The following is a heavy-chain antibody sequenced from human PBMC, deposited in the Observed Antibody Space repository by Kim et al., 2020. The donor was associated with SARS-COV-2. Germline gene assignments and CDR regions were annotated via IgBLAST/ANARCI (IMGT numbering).Heavy chain of an antibody. CDR2: IKTKTDGEAT. V-gene: IGHV3-15*01. CDR1: GFTFNSAW. D-gene: IGHD6-25*01. CDR3: TTEETAATTRNFVFRY. J-gene: IGHJ4*02. Sequence: GGSLRLSCAASGFTFNSAWMSWVRQAPGKGLEWVGHIKTKTDGEATNYVAPVKGRFTISRDDSKSMVWLQMNSLKMEDTAVYYCTTEETAATTRNFVFRYWGQGTLVTVSS.